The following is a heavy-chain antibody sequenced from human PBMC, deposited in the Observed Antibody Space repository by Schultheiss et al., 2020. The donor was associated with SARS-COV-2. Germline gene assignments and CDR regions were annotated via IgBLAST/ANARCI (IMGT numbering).Heavy chain of an antibody. CDR3: ARSSIAVAGTRARYFDL. D-gene: IGHD6-19*01. CDR2: ISGSGGST. V-gene: IGHV3-23*01. CDR1: GFTFSSYA. Sequence: GGSLRLSCAASGFTFSSYAMSWVRQAPGKGLEWVSAISGSGGSTYYADSVKGRFTISRDNAKNSLYLQMNSLRAEDTAVYYCARSSIAVAGTRARYFDLWGRGTLVTVSS. J-gene: IGHJ2*01.